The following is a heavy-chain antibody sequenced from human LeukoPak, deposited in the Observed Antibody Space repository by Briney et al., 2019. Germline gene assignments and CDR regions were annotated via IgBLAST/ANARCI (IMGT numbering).Heavy chain of an antibody. CDR2: ISGSGGST. Sequence: PGESLRLSCAASGFTFNNYAMTWVRQAPGKGLELVSGISGSGGSTYYADSVKGRFTISRDNSKNTLYLQMNSLRAEDTAVYYCAKDKVSVAGRGWFDPWGQGTLVTVSS. V-gene: IGHV3-23*01. CDR3: AKDKVSVAGRGWFDP. CDR1: GFTFNNYA. D-gene: IGHD3-10*01. J-gene: IGHJ5*02.